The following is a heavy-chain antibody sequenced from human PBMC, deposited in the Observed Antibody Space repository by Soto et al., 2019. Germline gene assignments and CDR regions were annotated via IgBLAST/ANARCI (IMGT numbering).Heavy chain of an antibody. CDR3: AKGTTGGMDV. Sequence: GVSLISCAASGFTFSSYAMSWVRQAPGKGLEWVSAISGSGGSTYYADSVKGRFTISRDNSKNTLYLQMNSLRDEDTAVYYCAKGTTGGMDVCGQGTTVTVSS. D-gene: IGHD1-7*01. V-gene: IGHV3-23*01. CDR1: GFTFSSYA. J-gene: IGHJ6*02. CDR2: ISGSGGST.